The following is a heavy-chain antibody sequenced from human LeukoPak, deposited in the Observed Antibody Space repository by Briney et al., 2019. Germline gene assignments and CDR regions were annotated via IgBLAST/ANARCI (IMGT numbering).Heavy chain of an antibody. CDR3: ARDRYFDWLSHDY. CDR1: GGSISSGSYY. D-gene: IGHD3-9*01. J-gene: IGHJ4*02. V-gene: IGHV4-61*02. CDR2: IYTSGST. Sequence: SETLSLTCTVSGGSISSGSYYWSWIRQPAGKGLEWIGRIYTSGSTNYNPSLKSRVTISVDTSKNQFSLKLSSVTAADTAVYYCARDRYFDWLSHDYWGQGTLVTVSS.